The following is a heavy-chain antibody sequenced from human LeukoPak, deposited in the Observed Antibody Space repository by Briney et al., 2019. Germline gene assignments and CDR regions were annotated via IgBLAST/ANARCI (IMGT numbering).Heavy chain of an antibody. CDR3: ARGGGVRGGWFDP. D-gene: IGHD3-10*01. V-gene: IGHV4-30-2*01. CDR2: IYHSGST. CDR1: GGSISSGGYS. J-gene: IGHJ5*02. Sequence: PSQTLSLTCAASGGSISSGGYSWSWIRQPPGKGLEWIGYIYHSGSTYYNPSLKSRVTISVDRSKNQFSLKLSSVTAADTAVYYCARGGGVRGGWFDPWGQGTLVTVSS.